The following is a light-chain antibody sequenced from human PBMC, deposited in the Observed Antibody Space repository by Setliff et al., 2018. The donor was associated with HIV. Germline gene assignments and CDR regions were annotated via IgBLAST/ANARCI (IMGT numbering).Light chain of an antibody. CDR3: SSYTSTSTLCV. V-gene: IGLV2-14*03. CDR1: SSDVGGYNY. CDR2: DVS. J-gene: IGLJ1*01. Sequence: QSALPQPASVSGSPGQSITISCTGTSSDVGGYNYVSWYQQHPGKAPKLMIYDVSNRPSGVSNRFSGSKSGNTASLTISGLQAEDEADYYCSSYTSTSTLCVFGTGTKVTV.